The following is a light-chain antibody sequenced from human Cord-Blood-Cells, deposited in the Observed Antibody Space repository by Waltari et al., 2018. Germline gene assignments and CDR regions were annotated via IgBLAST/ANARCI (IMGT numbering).Light chain of an antibody. CDR2: DAS. CDR1: SSDVGGYNY. CDR3: SSYTSGSTVV. Sequence: QSALTQPPSVSGSPGPSITISCTGTSSDVGGYNYVSWYQQHPGKDPKLMIYDASNRPAAISHRFSGSNTGTTASLTISGLQAEDEANYYSSSYTSGSTVVYGGGTNLTVL. V-gene: IGLV2-14*01. J-gene: IGLJ3*02.